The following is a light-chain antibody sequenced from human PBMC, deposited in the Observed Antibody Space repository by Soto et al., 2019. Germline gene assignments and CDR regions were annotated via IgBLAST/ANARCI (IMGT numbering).Light chain of an antibody. CDR1: QTTNTW. Sequence: GDRVTITCRASQTTNTWLAWYQQKPGTAPKLLIYDASSLDGGVPSRFSASGSGTEFTLTISSLQPYDLAPYYCQQYISYPYTFGHGTKEAIK. CDR2: DAS. J-gene: IGKJ2*01. V-gene: IGKV1-5*01. CDR3: QQYISYPYT.